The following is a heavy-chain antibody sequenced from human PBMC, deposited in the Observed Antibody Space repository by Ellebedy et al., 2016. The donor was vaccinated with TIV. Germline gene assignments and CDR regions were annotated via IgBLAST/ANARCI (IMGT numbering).Heavy chain of an antibody. CDR3: ARDSQNWNSFDY. CDR2: INPNSGGT. D-gene: IGHD1-1*01. CDR1: RYTFTGYY. V-gene: IGHV1-2*02. J-gene: IGHJ4*02. Sequence: ASVKVSXKASRYTFTGYYMHWVRQAPGQGLEWMGWINPNSGGTNYAQKFQGRVTMTRDTSISTAYMELSRLRSDDTAVYYCARDSQNWNSFDYWGQGTLVTVSS.